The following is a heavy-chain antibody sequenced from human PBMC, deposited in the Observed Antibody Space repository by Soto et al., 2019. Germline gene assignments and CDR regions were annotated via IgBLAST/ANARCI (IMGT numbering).Heavy chain of an antibody. V-gene: IGHV4-59*01. CDR1: GASITTYY. CDR2: IYHTGVT. J-gene: IGHJ4*02. CDR3: ARTARVPDF. Sequence: QVQLQESGPGLVKPSETLSLTCTVSGASITTYYWSWFRQPPGQGLESLGYIYHTGVTNSTPSLRGRLSRSIDPTKNQFSLKLSSVTSADTAIYYCARTARVPDFWGPGILVTVSS. D-gene: IGHD2-2*01.